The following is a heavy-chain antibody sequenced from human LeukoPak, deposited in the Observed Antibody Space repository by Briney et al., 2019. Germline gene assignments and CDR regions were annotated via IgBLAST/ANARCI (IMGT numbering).Heavy chain of an antibody. Sequence: PSETLSLTCTVSGGSIGSSSYYWGWIRQPPGKGLEWIGSIYYSGSTYYNPSLKSRVTISVDTSKNQFSLKLSSVTAADTAVYYCAREVTATIEYDYWGQGTLVTVSS. CDR2: IYYSGST. CDR3: AREVTATIEYDY. CDR1: GGSIGSSSYY. D-gene: IGHD5-24*01. V-gene: IGHV4-39*07. J-gene: IGHJ4*02.